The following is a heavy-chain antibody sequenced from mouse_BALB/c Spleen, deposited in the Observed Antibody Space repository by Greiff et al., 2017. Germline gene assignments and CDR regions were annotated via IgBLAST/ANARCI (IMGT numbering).Heavy chain of an antibody. V-gene: IGHV1S81*02. Sequence: VQLQQPGAGLVKPGASVKLSCTASGYTFTSYWMHWVRQRPGQGLEWIGGISPGNGRTNYNEKFKSKPTLTEDKSTSKAYMKLSSLPSEDSAVYYCAREDGDYAGWFAYWGQGTLVTVSA. CDR1: GYTFTSYW. CDR2: ISPGNGRT. J-gene: IGHJ3*01. D-gene: IGHD2-13*01. CDR3: AREDGDYAGWFAY.